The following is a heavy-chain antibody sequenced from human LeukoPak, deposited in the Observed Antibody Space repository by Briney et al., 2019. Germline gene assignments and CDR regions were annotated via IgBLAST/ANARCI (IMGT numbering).Heavy chain of an antibody. CDR2: INHSGYT. V-gene: IGHV4-34*01. Sequence: SETLSLTCAVSGVPFSNYYWSWVRQSPTKGVEWIGEINHSGYTNYNPSLKSRVTISIDTSKNQFSLMVTSMTAADTGVYYCTRAVAGHPDWGQGTLVTVSS. J-gene: IGHJ4*02. CDR3: TRAVAGHPD. CDR1: GVPFSNYY. D-gene: IGHD6-19*01.